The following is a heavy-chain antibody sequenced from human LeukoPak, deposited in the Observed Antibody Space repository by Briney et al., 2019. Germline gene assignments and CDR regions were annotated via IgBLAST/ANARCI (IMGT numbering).Heavy chain of an antibody. D-gene: IGHD5-12*01. CDR1: GGSFSGYY. V-gene: IGHV4-34*01. CDR3: ARCATVATMIGWFDP. J-gene: IGHJ5*02. CDR2: INHSGGT. Sequence: SETLSLTCAVYGGSFSGYYWSCIRQPPGKGLEWIGEINHSGGTNYNPSLKSRVTISVDTSKNQFSLKLSSVTAADTAVYYCARCATVATMIGWFDPWGQGTLVTVSS.